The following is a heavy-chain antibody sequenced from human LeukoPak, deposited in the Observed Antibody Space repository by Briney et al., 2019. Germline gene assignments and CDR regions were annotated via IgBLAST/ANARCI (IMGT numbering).Heavy chain of an antibody. J-gene: IGHJ6*02. V-gene: IGHV1-18*01. CDR1: NYTFTSYG. CDR3: ARDRQDSSGTDYYGMDV. Sequence: ASVKVSCKSSNYTFTSYGISWVRQAPGQGLEWMGWISAYNGNTNYAQKLQGRVAMSTDTSTSTAYMELRSLRSDDTAVYYCARDRQDSSGTDYYGMDVWGQGTTVTVSS. D-gene: IGHD6-19*01. CDR2: ISAYNGNT.